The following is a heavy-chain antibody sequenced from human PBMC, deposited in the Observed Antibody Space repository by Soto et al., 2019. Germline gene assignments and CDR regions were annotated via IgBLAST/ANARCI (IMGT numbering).Heavy chain of an antibody. J-gene: IGHJ2*01. Sequence: QVQLQESGPGLVKPSQTLSLTCTVSGGSISSGGYYWSWIRQHPGKGLEWIGYIYYSGSTYYNPSLKSRVTLSVDTSKNQFALKRSSVPAADTAVYYGARGYGSGTWYFDLWGRGTLVTVSS. V-gene: IGHV4-31*03. D-gene: IGHD3-10*01. CDR1: GGSISSGGYY. CDR2: IYYSGST. CDR3: ARGYGSGTWYFDL.